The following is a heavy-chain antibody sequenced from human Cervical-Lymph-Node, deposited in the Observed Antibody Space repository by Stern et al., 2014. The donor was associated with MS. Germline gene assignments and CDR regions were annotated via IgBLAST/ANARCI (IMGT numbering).Heavy chain of an antibody. Sequence: VQLLQSGAEVKKPGASVKVSCKASGGTFSSHAISWVRQAPGQRPEWIAGIIRIFRTTNYAQTVQGRLTITTDKSTTTIYMEMGSLRSEDTAVYYCARDCGTDTYYYYYGMDVWGQGTTVTVSS. CDR1: GGTFSSHA. D-gene: IGHD1-1*01. V-gene: IGHV1-69*06. J-gene: IGHJ6*02. CDR3: ARDCGTDTYYYYYGMDV. CDR2: IIRIFRTT.